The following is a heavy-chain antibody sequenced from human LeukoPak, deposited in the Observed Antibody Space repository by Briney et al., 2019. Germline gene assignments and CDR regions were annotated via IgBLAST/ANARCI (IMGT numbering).Heavy chain of an antibody. V-gene: IGHV3-48*01. CDR2: ITSSTTTI. D-gene: IGHD2-2*01. Sequence: PGGSLRLSCAASGFTFSSYSMNWVRQAPGKGLEWVSYITSSTTTIYYADSVEGRFTISRDNAKNSLYLQMNSLRAENTAVYYCAREVGYCSSTSCSTIFDYWGQGTLVTVSS. J-gene: IGHJ4*02. CDR1: GFTFSSYS. CDR3: AREVGYCSSTSCSTIFDY.